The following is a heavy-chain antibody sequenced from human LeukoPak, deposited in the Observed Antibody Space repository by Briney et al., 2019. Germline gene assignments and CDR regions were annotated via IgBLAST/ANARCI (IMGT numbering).Heavy chain of an antibody. J-gene: IGHJ5*02. V-gene: IGHV3-21*04. CDR3: AKSPLHTGTTRVWFDP. Sequence: GGSLRLSCAASGFTFSSYSMNWVRQAPGKGLEWVSSISSSSSYIYYADSVKGRFTISRDNAKNSLYLQMKSLRAEDTALYYCAKSPLHTGTTRVWFDPWGQGTLVTVSS. D-gene: IGHD1-1*01. CDR1: GFTFSSYS. CDR2: ISSSSSYI.